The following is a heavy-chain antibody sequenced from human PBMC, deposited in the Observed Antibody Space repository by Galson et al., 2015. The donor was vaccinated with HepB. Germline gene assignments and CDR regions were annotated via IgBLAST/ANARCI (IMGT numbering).Heavy chain of an antibody. CDR2: ISSSSSYT. Sequence: SLRLSCAASGFTFSDYYMSWIRQAPGKGLEWVSYISSSSSYTNYADSVKGRFTISRDNAKNSLYLQMNSLRAEDTAVYYCARGPAAGTNRDMYYFDYWGQGTLVTVSS. CDR3: ARGPAAGTNRDMYYFDY. D-gene: IGHD6-13*01. J-gene: IGHJ4*02. CDR1: GFTFSDYY. V-gene: IGHV3-11*06.